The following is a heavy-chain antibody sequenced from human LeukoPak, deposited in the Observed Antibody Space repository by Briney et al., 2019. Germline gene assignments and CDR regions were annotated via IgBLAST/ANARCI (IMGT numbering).Heavy chain of an antibody. CDR3: ARLRITMVRGVIGTYWFDP. V-gene: IGHV1-2*06. J-gene: IGHJ5*02. Sequence: GASVKVSCKASGYTFTGYYMRWVRQAPGQGLEWMGRINPNSGGTNYAQKFQGRVTMTRDTSISTAYMELSRLRSDDTAVYYCARLRITMVRGVIGTYWFDPWGQGTLVTVSS. D-gene: IGHD3-10*01. CDR2: INPNSGGT. CDR1: GYTFTGYY.